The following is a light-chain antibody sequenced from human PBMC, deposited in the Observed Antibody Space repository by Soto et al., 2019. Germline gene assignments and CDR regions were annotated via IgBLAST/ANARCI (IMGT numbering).Light chain of an antibody. CDR3: SSYTNTSPHVI. J-gene: IGLJ2*01. V-gene: IGLV2-14*03. CDR2: NVS. CDR1: SSDIGDYNH. Sequence: QSALTQPASVSGSPGQSITISCTGASSDIGDYNHVSWYQQHPGKAPKLIIYNVSHRPSGVSTRFSGSKYGNTASLIIAGLQAEDEADYFCSSYTNTSPHVIFGGGTQLTVL.